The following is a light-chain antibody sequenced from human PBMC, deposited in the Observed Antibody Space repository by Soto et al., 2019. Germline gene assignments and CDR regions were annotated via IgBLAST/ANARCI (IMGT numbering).Light chain of an antibody. V-gene: IGLV2-14*01. CDR2: EVT. Sequence: QSVLTQPRSVSGSPGQSVTISCTGSSSDVGRYEYVSWYQHHPGKAPKLILYEVTTHPSGVSSRFSGSKSGNTASLTISGLQADDEANYYCSSYTSSNTPYVFGTGTKVTVL. J-gene: IGLJ1*01. CDR1: SSDVGRYEY. CDR3: SSYTSSNTPYV.